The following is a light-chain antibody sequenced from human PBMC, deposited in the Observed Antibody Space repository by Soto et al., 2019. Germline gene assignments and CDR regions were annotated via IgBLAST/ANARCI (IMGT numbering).Light chain of an antibody. V-gene: IGLV2-14*01. J-gene: IGLJ1*01. CDR3: SSYTSSSTYV. CDR1: SSDVGGYNY. Sequence: QSALTQPASVSGSPGQSITISCTGTSSDVGGYNYVSWYQQHPGKDPKLMIYDVSNRPSGVSNRFSGSKSGNTASLIISGLQAEDEADYYCSSYTSSSTYVFGTGTKLTVL. CDR2: DVS.